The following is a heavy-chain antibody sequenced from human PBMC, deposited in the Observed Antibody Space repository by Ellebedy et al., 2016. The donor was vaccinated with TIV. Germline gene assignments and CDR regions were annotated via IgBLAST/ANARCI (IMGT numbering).Heavy chain of an antibody. V-gene: IGHV3-23*01. D-gene: IGHD4-11*01. J-gene: IGHJ4*02. CDR1: GFTFSSYA. CDR3: ARDGTVTTPTYFDY. Sequence: GGSLRLSCAASGFTFSSYAMSWVRQAPGKGLEWVSAISGSGGSTYYADSVQGRFTISRDNSKNTLYLQMNSLRVEDTAVYYCARDGTVTTPTYFDYWGQGTLVTVSS. CDR2: ISGSGGST.